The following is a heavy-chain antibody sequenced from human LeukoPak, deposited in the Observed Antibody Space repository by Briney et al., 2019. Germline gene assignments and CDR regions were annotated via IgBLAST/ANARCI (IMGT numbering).Heavy chain of an antibody. Sequence: GGSLRLSCAASGFTFSSYGMSWVRQAPGKGLEWVSYISTTGSSIYYADSVKGRFTISRDNAKNSLYLQMNSLRAEDTAVYYCALIKYYYDSSGYLDYWGQGTLVTVSS. V-gene: IGHV3-48*04. CDR1: GFTFSSYG. D-gene: IGHD3-22*01. CDR2: ISTTGSSI. J-gene: IGHJ4*02. CDR3: ALIKYYYDSSGYLDY.